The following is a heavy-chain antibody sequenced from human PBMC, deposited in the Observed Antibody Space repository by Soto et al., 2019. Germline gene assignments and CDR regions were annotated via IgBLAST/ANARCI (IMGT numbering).Heavy chain of an antibody. CDR3: AKDSFSRNGLSDPFDF. V-gene: IGHV3-23*01. D-gene: IGHD2-8*01. CDR1: EFIFSDYA. Sequence: PGGSLRLSCVASEFIFSDYAMSWVRQAPGKGPEWVSVIGGDGYKPEYADSVKGRFTVSRDNSKNMLYLQMDSLRVDDTAVYYCAKDSFSRNGLSDPFDFWGQGIMVTLSS. CDR2: IGGDGYKP. J-gene: IGHJ3*01.